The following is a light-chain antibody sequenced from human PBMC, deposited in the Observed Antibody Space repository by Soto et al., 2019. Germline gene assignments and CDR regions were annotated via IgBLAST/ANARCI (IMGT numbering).Light chain of an antibody. J-gene: IGKJ2*01. CDR1: QSVSSTF. V-gene: IGKV3-20*01. CDR3: QQYVSSPST. CDR2: GAS. Sequence: EIVLTQSPGTLSLSPGERATLSCRASQSVSSTFLAWYQHKPGQAPRLLIYGASTRATGIPDRFSGSGSGTDFTLSISRLEPEDFAVYYCQQYVSSPSTFGQGTKLDIK.